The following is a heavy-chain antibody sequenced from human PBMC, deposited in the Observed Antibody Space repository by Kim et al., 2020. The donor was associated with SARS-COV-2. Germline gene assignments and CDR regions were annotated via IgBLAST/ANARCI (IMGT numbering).Heavy chain of an antibody. J-gene: IGHJ3*02. Sequence: GGSLRLSCAASGFTFSSYDMHWVRQATGKGLEWVSAIGTAGDTYYPGSVKGRFTISRENAKNSLYLQMNSLRAGDTAVYYCARVGSHGSAFDIWGQGTMVTVSS. CDR1: GFTFSSYD. V-gene: IGHV3-13*04. CDR2: IGTAGDT. D-gene: IGHD2-15*01. CDR3: ARVGSHGSAFDI.